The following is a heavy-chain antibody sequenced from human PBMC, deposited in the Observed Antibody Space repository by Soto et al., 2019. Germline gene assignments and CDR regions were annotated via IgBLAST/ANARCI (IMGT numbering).Heavy chain of an antibody. V-gene: IGHV3-11*01. J-gene: IGHJ6*02. Sequence: PGGSLRLSCAASGFTFSDYYMSWIRQAPGKGLEWVSYISSSGGSIYYADSVKGRFTISRDNSKNTLYLQMNSLRAEDTSVYYCAKPEEVYYYYGMDVWGQGTTVTVSS. CDR3: AKPEEVYYYYGMDV. CDR1: GFTFSDYY. CDR2: ISSSGGSI.